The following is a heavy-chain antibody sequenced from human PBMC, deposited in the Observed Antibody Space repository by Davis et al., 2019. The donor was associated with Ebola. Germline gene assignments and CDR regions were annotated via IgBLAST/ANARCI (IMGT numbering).Heavy chain of an antibody. CDR1: GFTFSGYN. V-gene: IGHV3-21*01. CDR2: ISSSSYYI. J-gene: IGHJ6*02. CDR3: GRSNV. Sequence: GESLKISCAASGFTFSGYNMNWVRQAPGKGLEWVSSISSSSYYIYYADSVKGRFTISRDNAKNSLYLQMNSLRAEDTAVYYCGRSNVWGQGTAVTVSS.